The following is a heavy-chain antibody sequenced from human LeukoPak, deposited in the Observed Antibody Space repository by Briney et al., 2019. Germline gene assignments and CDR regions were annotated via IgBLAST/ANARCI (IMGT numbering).Heavy chain of an antibody. J-gene: IGHJ5*02. V-gene: IGHV4-39*01. CDR2: ILYSGST. CDR1: GDSISSSMFY. D-gene: IGHD3-22*01. Sequence: SETLSLTCTVSGDSISSSMFYWGWIRQPPGRGLEWIGNILYSGSTYYNPSLKSRVTISVDTSKNQFSLKLSSVTAADTAVYYCARHYMHYDSSGYSNWFDPWGQGTLVTVSS. CDR3: ARHYMHYDSSGYSNWFDP.